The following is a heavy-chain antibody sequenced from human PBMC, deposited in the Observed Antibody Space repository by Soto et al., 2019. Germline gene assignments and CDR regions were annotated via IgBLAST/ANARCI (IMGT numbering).Heavy chain of an antibody. J-gene: IGHJ4*02. Sequence: GGSLRLSCAASGFTFSDYYMSWIRQAPGKGLEWVSYISSSSSYTNYADSVKGRFTISRDNAKSSLYLQMNSLRAEDTAVYYCARDRGVMATNYWGQGTLVTVSS. CDR1: GFTFSDYY. CDR2: ISSSSSYT. D-gene: IGHD2-21*01. V-gene: IGHV3-11*06. CDR3: ARDRGVMATNY.